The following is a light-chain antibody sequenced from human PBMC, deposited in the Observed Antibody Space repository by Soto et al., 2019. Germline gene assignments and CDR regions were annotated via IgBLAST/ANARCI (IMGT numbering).Light chain of an antibody. CDR2: KAS. CDR1: QSISSW. V-gene: IGKV1-5*03. J-gene: IGKJ4*01. CDR3: QQYDAYPLT. Sequence: DIQLTQSPSTLSASVGDRATITCRASQSISSWLAWYQQKPGKAPKLLVYKASSLESGVPSRFSGSGSGTEFTLTINTLQPDDFATYYCQQYDAYPLTFGGGTKVEI.